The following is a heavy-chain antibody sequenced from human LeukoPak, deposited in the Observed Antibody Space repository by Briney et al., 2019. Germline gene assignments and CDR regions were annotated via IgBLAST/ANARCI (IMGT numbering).Heavy chain of an antibody. CDR3: ARERGGSGSYYNETSDY. CDR1: GFTFSSYA. J-gene: IGHJ4*02. V-gene: IGHV3-23*01. Sequence: GGSLRLSCAASGFTFSSYAMSWVRQAPGKGLEWVSGISYSGGSTYYADSVKGRFTISRDNSKNTLYLQMNSLRAKDTAVYYCARERGGSGSYYNETSDYWGQGTLVTVSS. CDR2: ISYSGGST. D-gene: IGHD3-10*01.